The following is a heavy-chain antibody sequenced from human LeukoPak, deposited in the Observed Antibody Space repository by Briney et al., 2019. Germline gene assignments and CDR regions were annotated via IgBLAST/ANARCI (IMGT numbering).Heavy chain of an antibody. J-gene: IGHJ4*02. D-gene: IGHD5-24*01. CDR3: ARDRWLQSQRYFDY. CDR2: ISTSSSYI. V-gene: IGHV3-21*01. CDR1: GFTFSSYS. Sequence: GGSLRLSCAASGFTFSSYSMNWVRQAPGKGLEWVSSISTSSSYIYYADSVKGRFTISRDNAKNSLYLQMDSLRAEDTAVYYCARDRWLQSQRYFDYWGQGILVIVSS.